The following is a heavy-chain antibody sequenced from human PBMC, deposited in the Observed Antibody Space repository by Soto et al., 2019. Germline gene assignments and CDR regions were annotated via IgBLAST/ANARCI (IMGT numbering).Heavy chain of an antibody. CDR2: IYYSGST. V-gene: IGHV4-39*01. J-gene: IGHJ4*02. Sequence: QLQLQESGPGLVKPSETLSLTCTVSGGSISSSSYYWGWIRQPPGKGLEWIGSIYYSGSTYYNPSLKSRVTISVDTSKNQFSLKLSSVTAADTAVYYCARSTTVVLFDYWGQGTLVTVSS. CDR1: GGSISSSSYY. D-gene: IGHD4-17*01. CDR3: ARSTTVVLFDY.